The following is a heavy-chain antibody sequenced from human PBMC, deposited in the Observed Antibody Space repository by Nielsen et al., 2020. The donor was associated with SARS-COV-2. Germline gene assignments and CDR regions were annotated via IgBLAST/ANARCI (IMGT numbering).Heavy chain of an antibody. CDR1: GFTFSSYV. Sequence: GESLKISCAASGFTFSSYVMHWVRQAPGKGLEWVAVISYDGSNDYYADSVRGRFTISRDNSKNTLFLQMNSLRAEDTAVYYCARGNGWGSYFDYWGQGTLVTVSS. CDR2: ISYDGSND. CDR3: ARGNGWGSYFDY. D-gene: IGHD7-27*01. V-gene: IGHV3-30-3*01. J-gene: IGHJ4*02.